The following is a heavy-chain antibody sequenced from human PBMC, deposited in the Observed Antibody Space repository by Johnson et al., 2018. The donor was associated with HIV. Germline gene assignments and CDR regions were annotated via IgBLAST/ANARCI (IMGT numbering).Heavy chain of an antibody. Sequence: QLVESGGGLIQPGGSLRLSCAASGFTVSSNYMSWVRQAPGKGLAWVAFIRYDGSNKYYADSVKGRFTISRDNSKNTLFLQMNSLRDEDTAVYYCARGIGAAADPDAFDIWGQGTMVTVSS. V-gene: IGHV3-30*02. D-gene: IGHD2-15*01. J-gene: IGHJ3*02. CDR1: GFTVSSNY. CDR3: ARGIGAAADPDAFDI. CDR2: IRYDGSNK.